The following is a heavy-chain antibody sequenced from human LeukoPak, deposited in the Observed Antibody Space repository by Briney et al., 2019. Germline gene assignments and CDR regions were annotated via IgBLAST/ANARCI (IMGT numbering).Heavy chain of an antibody. V-gene: IGHV3-20*04. CDR3: ARPTGTLDASDI. CDR2: INWNGGST. CDR1: GFTFDDYG. D-gene: IGHD1-1*01. Sequence: GGSLRLSCAASGFTFDDYGMSWVRQAPGKGLEWVSGINWNGGSTGYADSVKGRFTISRDNAKDSLYLQMNSLRAEDTALYYCARPTGTLDASDIWGQGTMVTVSS. J-gene: IGHJ3*02.